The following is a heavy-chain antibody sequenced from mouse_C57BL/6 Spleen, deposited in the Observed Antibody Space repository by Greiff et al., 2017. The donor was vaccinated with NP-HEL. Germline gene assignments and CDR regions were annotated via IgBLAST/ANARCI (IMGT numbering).Heavy chain of an antibody. J-gene: IGHJ3*01. V-gene: IGHV1-22*01. CDR3: ARDPDTGYGAY. Sequence: VQLQQSGPELVKPGASVKMSCKASGYTFTDYNMHWVKQSHGQSLEWIGYINPNNGGTSYNQKFKGKATLTVNKSSSTAYMELRSLTSEDAAVYYCARDPDTGYGAYWGQGTLVTVSA. CDR1: GYTFTDYN. D-gene: IGHD2-2*01. CDR2: INPNNGGT.